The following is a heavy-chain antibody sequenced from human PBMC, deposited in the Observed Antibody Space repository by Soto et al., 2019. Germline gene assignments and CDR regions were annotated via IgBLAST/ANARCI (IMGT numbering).Heavy chain of an antibody. CDR1: GGSISSGGYS. CDR2: IYYSGST. CDR3: ARESHPYQSSEGLEP. Sequence: SETLSLTCAVSGGSISSGGYSWSWFRQPPGRGLEWIGYIYYSGSTNYNPSLKSRVTISVDTSKNQFSLKLISVTAADTAVNYCARESHPYQSSEGLEPWGQGTLVTLSS. J-gene: IGHJ5*02. V-gene: IGHV4-61*08. D-gene: IGHD2-2*01.